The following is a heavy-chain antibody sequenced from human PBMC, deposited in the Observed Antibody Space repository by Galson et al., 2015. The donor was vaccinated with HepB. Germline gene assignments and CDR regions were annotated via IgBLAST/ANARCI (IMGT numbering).Heavy chain of an antibody. V-gene: IGHV3-23*01. D-gene: IGHD3-16*01. Sequence: SLRLSCAASGFPFSRYAMTWVRQAPGKGLEWVSAIPGGGDSTYYADSVKGRFTISKDNSKNTLYLQMNSLRAEDTAVYYCASYTVWDFSLYDYWGQGTLVTVSS. CDR1: GFPFSRYA. J-gene: IGHJ4*02. CDR3: ASYTVWDFSLYDY. CDR2: IPGGGDST.